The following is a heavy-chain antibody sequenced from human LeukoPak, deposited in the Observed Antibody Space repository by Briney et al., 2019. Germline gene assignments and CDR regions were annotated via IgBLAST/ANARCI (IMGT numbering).Heavy chain of an antibody. Sequence: GGSLRLSCAASGFTFSSYEMNWVRQAPGKGLEWVSYISSSGSPIYYADSVKGRFTISRDNAKNSLYLQMNSLRAEDTAVYYCARLQWFGGYYFDYWGQGTLVTVSS. V-gene: IGHV3-48*03. CDR3: ARLQWFGGYYFDY. CDR1: GFTFSSYE. CDR2: ISSSGSPI. J-gene: IGHJ4*02. D-gene: IGHD3-10*01.